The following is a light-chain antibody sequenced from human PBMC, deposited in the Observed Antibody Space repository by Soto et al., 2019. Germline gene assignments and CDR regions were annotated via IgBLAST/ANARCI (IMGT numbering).Light chain of an antibody. CDR3: TSYAGSDTWV. V-gene: IGLV2-8*01. CDR2: EVR. CDR1: SSDVGGYNY. Sequence: QSVLTQPPSASGSPGQSVTISCTGTSSDVGGYNYVSWYQQYPGKAPKLMIYEVRKPSSGLPDRFSGSKSGKTASLTVSGLQAEDEADYCCTSYAGSDTWVFGGGTKLTVL. J-gene: IGLJ3*02.